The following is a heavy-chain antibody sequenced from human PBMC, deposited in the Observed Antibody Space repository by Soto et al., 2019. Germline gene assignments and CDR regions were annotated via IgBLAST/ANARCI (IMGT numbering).Heavy chain of an antibody. CDR2: ISAAGDP. J-gene: IGHJ6*02. Sequence: EVQLVESGGGLVQPGGSLRLSCEASGFTFRNYDMHWVRQGTGKGLEWVSGISAAGDPDYADSVEGLFTISGENAQVSLFLQMNILSGDDTVVYYCARTYRDFYGLDVWGQGTTVIVSS. V-gene: IGHV3-13*05. CDR3: ARTYRDFYGLDV. CDR1: GFTFRNYD. D-gene: IGHD4-4*01.